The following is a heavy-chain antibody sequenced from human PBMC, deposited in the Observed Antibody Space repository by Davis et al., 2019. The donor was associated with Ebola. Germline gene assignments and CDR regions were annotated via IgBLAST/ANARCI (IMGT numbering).Heavy chain of an antibody. J-gene: IGHJ4*02. Sequence: ASVKVSCKASGYTFTSYDINWVRQATGQGLEWMGWISAYNGNTNYAQKLQGRVTMTTDTSTSTVYMELSSLRSEDTAVYYCARDRGVRDFRYWGQGTLVTVSS. CDR1: GYTFTSYD. D-gene: IGHD3-10*01. CDR2: ISAYNGNT. CDR3: ARDRGVRDFRY. V-gene: IGHV1-18*01.